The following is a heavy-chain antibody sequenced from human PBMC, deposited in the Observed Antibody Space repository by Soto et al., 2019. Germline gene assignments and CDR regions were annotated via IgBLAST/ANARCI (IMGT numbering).Heavy chain of an antibody. D-gene: IGHD4-17*01. J-gene: IGHJ4*02. CDR1: GFTFSSDA. CDR2: ISGSGGST. Sequence: PGGSLRLSCAASGFTFSSDAMSWVRQAPGKGLEWVSAISGSGGSTYYADSVKGRFTISRDNSKNTLYLQMNSLRAEDTAVYYCAKWSHSTTTQTVYFYYWGQGTLVPVSS. CDR3: AKWSHSTTTQTVYFYY. V-gene: IGHV3-23*01.